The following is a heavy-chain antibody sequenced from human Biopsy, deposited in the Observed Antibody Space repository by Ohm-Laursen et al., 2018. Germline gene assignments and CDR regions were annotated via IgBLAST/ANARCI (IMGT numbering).Heavy chain of an antibody. Sequence: SSVKVSCKRSEFSFSRYDMHWVRQAPGQGLEWMGVISPSGATTSFSQKFQGRITMTRDTSTGTVYMDLNSLGSEDTAVYYCARAGVGSDGTDSYYYGMDVWGPGTTVTVSS. CDR3: ARAGVGSDGTDSYYYGMDV. V-gene: IGHV1-46*01. CDR1: EFSFSRYD. D-gene: IGHD5-24*01. CDR2: ISPSGATT. J-gene: IGHJ6*02.